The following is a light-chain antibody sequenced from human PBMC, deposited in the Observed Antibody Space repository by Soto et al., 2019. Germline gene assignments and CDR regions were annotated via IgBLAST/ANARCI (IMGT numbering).Light chain of an antibody. V-gene: IGKV3-15*01. CDR2: GAS. CDR3: QHYNDWPPTWT. Sequence: EIVMTQSPATLSVSPGERATLSCRASQSVSSKLAWYQQKPGQAPRVLIYGASTRATGIPARFSGSGSGTESTLTISSLQTEDFAVYYCQHYNDWPPTWTFGQGTKV. J-gene: IGKJ1*01. CDR1: QSVSSK.